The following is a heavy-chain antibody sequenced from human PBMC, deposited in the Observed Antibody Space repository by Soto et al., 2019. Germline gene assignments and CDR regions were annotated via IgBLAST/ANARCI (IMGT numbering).Heavy chain of an antibody. CDR1: GFTFSSYA. CDR3: AKETGYSSGWTGNGMDV. Sequence: PGGSLRLSCAASGFTFSSYAMSWVRQAPGKGLEWVSAISGSGGSTYYADSVKGRFTISRDNSKNTLYLQMNSLRAEDTAVYYCAKETGYSSGWTGNGMDVWGQGTTVTVSS. D-gene: IGHD6-19*01. V-gene: IGHV3-23*01. CDR2: ISGSGGST. J-gene: IGHJ6*02.